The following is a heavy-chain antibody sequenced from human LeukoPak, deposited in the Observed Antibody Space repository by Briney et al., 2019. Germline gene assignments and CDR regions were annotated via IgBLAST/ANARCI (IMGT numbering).Heavy chain of an antibody. D-gene: IGHD3-3*01. J-gene: IGHJ6*03. Sequence: SETLSLTCAVYGGSFSGYYWSWIRQPPGKGLEWIGYIYYSGSTNYNPSLKSRVTISVDTSKNQFSLKLSSVTAADTAVYYCARVTVRSGRIEYYYYYMDVWGKGTTVTVSS. V-gene: IGHV4-59*01. CDR3: ARVTVRSGRIEYYYYYMDV. CDR1: GGSFSGYY. CDR2: IYYSGST.